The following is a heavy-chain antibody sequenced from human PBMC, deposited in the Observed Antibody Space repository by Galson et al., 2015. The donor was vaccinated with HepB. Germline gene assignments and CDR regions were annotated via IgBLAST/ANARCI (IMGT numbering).Heavy chain of an antibody. CDR1: GFTFGRYA. D-gene: IGHD3-10*01. Sequence: SLRLSCAASGFTFGRYAMHWVRQAPGKGLEWVAVISSDGSNKYYADFVKGRFIISRDKTKNTLYLQMNSLRAEDTAVYYCARGYGSGASYSMDVWGQGTTVTVSS. J-gene: IGHJ6*02. CDR2: ISSDGSNK. V-gene: IGHV3-30*04. CDR3: ARGYGSGASYSMDV.